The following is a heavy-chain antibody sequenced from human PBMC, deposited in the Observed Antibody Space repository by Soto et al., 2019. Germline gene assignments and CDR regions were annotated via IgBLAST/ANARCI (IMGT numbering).Heavy chain of an antibody. J-gene: IGHJ5*02. CDR3: ARDVDTSGHCSRLDP. CDR1: GFIFNVYG. D-gene: IGHD3-22*01. V-gene: IGHV3-33*05. CDR2: IQFDGSRR. Sequence: GGSLRLSCAASGFIFNVYGMNWVRQAPGKGLEWVAGIQFDGSRRYYGDSVKGRFTISRDDSKNTVDLQMDSLRDEDTALYYCARDVDTSGHCSRLDPWGLGTLVTVS.